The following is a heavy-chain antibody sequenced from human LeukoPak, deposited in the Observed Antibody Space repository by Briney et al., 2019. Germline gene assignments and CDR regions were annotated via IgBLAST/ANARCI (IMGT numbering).Heavy chain of an antibody. J-gene: IGHJ3*02. CDR2: MNPNSGNT. CDR3: ARGLSASIWNAFDI. Sequence: ASVKVSCKASGYTFTSYDINWVRQATGQGLEWMGRMNPNSGNTGYAQKFQGRVTMTRNTSISTAYMELSSLRSEDTAVYYCARGLSASIWNAFDIWGQGTMVTVSS. V-gene: IGHV1-8*01. CDR1: GYTFTSYD. D-gene: IGHD1-1*01.